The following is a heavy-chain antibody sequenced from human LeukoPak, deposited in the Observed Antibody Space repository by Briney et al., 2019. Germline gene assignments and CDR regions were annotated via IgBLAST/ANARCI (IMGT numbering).Heavy chain of an antibody. V-gene: IGHV6-1*01. Sequence: SQTLSLTCVLSGDSFSSNGVAWNWVRQSPSPGLEWLGRTYYGSKWSNDYALSVKSRITINPDTSKNQFSLQLNSVTPEDTAVYYCTRGRNSAFDYWGQGTLVTVSS. CDR1: GDSFSSNGVA. J-gene: IGHJ4*02. CDR2: TYYGSKWSN. D-gene: IGHD1-14*01. CDR3: TRGRNSAFDY.